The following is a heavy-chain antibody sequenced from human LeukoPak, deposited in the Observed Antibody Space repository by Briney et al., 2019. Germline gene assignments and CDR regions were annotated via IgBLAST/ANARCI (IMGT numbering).Heavy chain of an antibody. CDR3: ARHANFYDSSGYYHYFFDY. Sequence: PSETLSLTCTVSGGSINNYYWSWIRQPPGKRLEWIGYIYYSGTTNYNPSLKSRVTISVDTSKNQFSLKLSSVTAADTAVYYCARHANFYDSSGYYHYFFDYWGQGTPGTVSS. V-gene: IGHV4-59*08. D-gene: IGHD3-22*01. CDR2: IYYSGTT. CDR1: GGSINNYY. J-gene: IGHJ4*02.